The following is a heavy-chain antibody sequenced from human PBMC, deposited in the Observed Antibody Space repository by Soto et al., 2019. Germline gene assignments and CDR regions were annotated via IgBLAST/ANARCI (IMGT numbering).Heavy chain of an antibody. J-gene: IGHJ4*02. CDR2: INHNSGNI. D-gene: IGHD5-12*01. Sequence: EVQLVESGGGLIQPGGSRRLSCAASGFPFRTYAMNWVRQAPGKGLEGVSYINHNSGNIYYSDSVKGRFTISRDNAKNSLYLQMNSLRDEDTALYYCVRDRGYTGYDLEYWGQGTLVTVSS. CDR3: VRDRGYTGYDLEY. CDR1: GFPFRTYA. V-gene: IGHV3-48*02.